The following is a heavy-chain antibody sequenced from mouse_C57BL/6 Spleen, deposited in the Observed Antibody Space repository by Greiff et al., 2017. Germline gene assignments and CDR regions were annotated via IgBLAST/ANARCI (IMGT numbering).Heavy chain of an antibody. CDR1: GYTFTSYW. D-gene: IGHD1-1*01. J-gene: IGHJ4*01. Sequence: QVQLQQPGAELVKPGASVKLSCKASGYTFTSYWMHWVKQRPGQGLEWIGMIHPNSGSTNYNEKFKSKATLTVDKSSSTAYMQLSSLTSEDSAVYYCARVLYGSSYDYAMDYWGQGTSVTVSS. CDR2: IHPNSGST. V-gene: IGHV1-64*01. CDR3: ARVLYGSSYDYAMDY.